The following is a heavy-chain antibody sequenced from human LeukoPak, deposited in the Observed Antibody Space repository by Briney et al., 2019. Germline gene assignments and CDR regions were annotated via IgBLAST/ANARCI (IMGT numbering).Heavy chain of an antibody. Sequence: GRSLRLSCAASGFTFSSYAMHWVRQAPGRGLEWVAVISYDGSNKYYADSVKGRFTISRDNSKNMLYLQMNSLKTEDTAVYYCARDGYGSGSYDTFGMDVWGQGTTVTVSS. CDR1: GFTFSSYA. CDR2: ISYDGSNK. CDR3: ARDGYGSGSYDTFGMDV. V-gene: IGHV3-30-3*01. J-gene: IGHJ6*02. D-gene: IGHD3-10*01.